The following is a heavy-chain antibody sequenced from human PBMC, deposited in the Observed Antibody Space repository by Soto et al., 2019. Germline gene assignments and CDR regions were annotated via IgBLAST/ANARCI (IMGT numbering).Heavy chain of an antibody. J-gene: IGHJ4*02. CDR3: AKSYGGNSYYFDY. D-gene: IGHD4-17*01. CDR2: ISYDGSNK. CDR1: GFTFSSYG. V-gene: IGHV3-30*18. Sequence: GGSLRLSCAASGFTFSSYGMHWVRQAPGKGLEWVAVISYDGSNKYYADSVKGRFTISRDNSKNTLYLQMNSLRAEDTAVYYCAKSYGGNSYYFDYWGQGTLVTVSS.